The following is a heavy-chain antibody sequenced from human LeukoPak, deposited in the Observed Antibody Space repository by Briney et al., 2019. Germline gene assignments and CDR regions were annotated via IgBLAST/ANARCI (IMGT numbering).Heavy chain of an antibody. V-gene: IGHV5-51*01. Sequence: GESLKISCKGSGYSFTSSWIGWVRQMPGKGLERMGIIYPGDSDTIYDPSFQGQVTISVDKSNSTAYLQWSSLKASDTAMYYCAQQGAYGSGTYGGFDYWGQGTLVTVSS. CDR3: AQQGAYGSGTYGGFDY. CDR2: IYPGDSDT. CDR1: GYSFTSSW. J-gene: IGHJ4*02. D-gene: IGHD3-10*01.